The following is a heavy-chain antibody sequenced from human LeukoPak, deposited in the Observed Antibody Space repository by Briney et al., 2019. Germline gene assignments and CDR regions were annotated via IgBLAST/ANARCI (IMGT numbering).Heavy chain of an antibody. CDR2: ISSSGSTI. D-gene: IGHD3-22*01. V-gene: IGHV3-48*04. Sequence: GGSLRLSWAASGFTFGSYSMNWVRQAPGKGLEWVSYISSSGSTIYYADSVKGRFTISRDNAKNSLYLQMNSLRAEDTAVYYCARDLTPYYYDTSDYPIDYWGQGALVTVSS. J-gene: IGHJ4*02. CDR3: ARDLTPYYYDTSDYPIDY. CDR1: GFTFGSYS.